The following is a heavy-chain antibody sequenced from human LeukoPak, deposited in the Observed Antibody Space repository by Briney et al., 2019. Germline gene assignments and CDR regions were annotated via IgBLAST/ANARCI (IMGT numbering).Heavy chain of an antibody. CDR1: GFIFSSYS. V-gene: IGHV3-21*01. Sequence: GGSLRLSCAASGFIFSSYSMNWVRQAPGKGLEWISSISAGSNYIYYADSVKGRFTISRDNAKNSLYLQMNTLTAEDTGVYYCALEWRGGNWGQGTLVTVSS. J-gene: IGHJ4*02. D-gene: IGHD3-3*01. CDR2: ISAGSNYI. CDR3: ALEWRGGN.